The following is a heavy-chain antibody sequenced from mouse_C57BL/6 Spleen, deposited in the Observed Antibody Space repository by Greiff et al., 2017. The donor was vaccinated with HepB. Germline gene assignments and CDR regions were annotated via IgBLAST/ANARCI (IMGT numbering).Heavy chain of an antibody. CDR2: INPNYGTT. CDR1: GYSFTDYN. CDR3: ASSYYGSGYYAMDY. D-gene: IGHD1-1*01. J-gene: IGHJ4*01. V-gene: IGHV1-39*01. Sequence: EVKLQESGPELVKPGASVKISCKASGYSFTDYNMNWVKQSNGKSLEWIGVINPNYGTTSYNQKFKGKATLTVDQSSSTAYMQLNSLTSEDSAVYYCASSYYGSGYYAMDYWGQGTSVTVSS.